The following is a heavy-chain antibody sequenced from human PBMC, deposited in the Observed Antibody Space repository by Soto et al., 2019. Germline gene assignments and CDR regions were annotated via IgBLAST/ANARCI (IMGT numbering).Heavy chain of an antibody. D-gene: IGHD3-9*01. V-gene: IGHV3-48*01. CDR3: ARDLRGFNGMDV. CDR1: GFTFSSYS. CDR2: ISSSSSTI. J-gene: IGHJ6*02. Sequence: EVQLVESGGGLVQPGGYLRLSCAASGFTFSSYSMNWVRQAPGKGLEWVSYISSSSSTIYYADSVKGRFTISRDNAKNSLYLQMNSLRGEDTAVYYCARDLRGFNGMDVCGQGTTVTVSS.